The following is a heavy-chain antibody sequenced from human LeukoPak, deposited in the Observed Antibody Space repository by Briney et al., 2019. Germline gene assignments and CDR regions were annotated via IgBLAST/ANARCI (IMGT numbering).Heavy chain of an antibody. Sequence: SETLSLTCTVSGYSISSGYYWGWIRQPPGKGLEWIGTIYYSGTTYYNPSLKSRVTISIDTSRNQFSLKLSSVTAADTAVYYCARDGRLSFEYWGQGTLVTVSS. J-gene: IGHJ4*02. CDR3: ARDGRLSFEY. CDR1: GYSISSGYY. D-gene: IGHD1-26*01. V-gene: IGHV4-38-2*02. CDR2: IYYSGTT.